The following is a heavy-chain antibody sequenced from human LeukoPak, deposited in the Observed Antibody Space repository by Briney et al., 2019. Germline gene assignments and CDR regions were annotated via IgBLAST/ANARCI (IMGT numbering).Heavy chain of an antibody. D-gene: IGHD5-12*01. CDR3: ARRGAYSGNDLAWYFDL. CDR1: GGFISSYY. J-gene: IGHJ2*01. Sequence: SETLSLTCTVSGGFISSYYWRWLRQPPGEGLEWIGYIYYCGCTSYNPSLKSRVTMSADTSKNQFSLRLSSVTAADTAVYYCARRGAYSGNDLAWYFDLWGRGTLVTVSS. CDR2: IYYCGCT. V-gene: IGHV4-59*08.